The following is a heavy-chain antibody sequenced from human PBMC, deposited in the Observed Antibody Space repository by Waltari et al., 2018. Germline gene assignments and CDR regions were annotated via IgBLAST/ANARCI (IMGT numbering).Heavy chain of an antibody. CDR3: ARLGGTYFPFDY. J-gene: IGHJ4*02. V-gene: IGHV4-38-2*02. Sequence: QVQLQESGPGLVQPSETLSLTCSVSGYSISNGYYWAWIRQPPGKGLEWIGSIYHSGRTFYNLSLKSRVTISVDTSKNQFSLKLSSVTAADRAVYFCARLGGTYFPFDYWGQGALVTVSS. CDR2: IYHSGRT. D-gene: IGHD1-26*01. CDR1: GYSISNGYY.